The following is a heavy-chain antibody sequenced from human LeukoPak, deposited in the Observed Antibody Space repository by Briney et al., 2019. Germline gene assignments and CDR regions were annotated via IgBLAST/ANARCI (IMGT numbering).Heavy chain of an antibody. CDR1: GGSFSGYY. V-gene: IGHV4-34*01. CDR3: ARGSRDYYFDY. Sequence: TPSETLSLTCAVYGGSFSGYYWSWIRQPPGKGLEWIGEINHSGSTNYNPSLKSRVTISVDTSKNQFSLKLSSVTAADTAVYYCARGSRDYYFDYWSQGTLVTVSS. CDR2: INHSGST. J-gene: IGHJ4*02.